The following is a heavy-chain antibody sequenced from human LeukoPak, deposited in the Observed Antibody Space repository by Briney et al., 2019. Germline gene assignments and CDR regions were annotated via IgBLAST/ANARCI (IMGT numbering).Heavy chain of an antibody. J-gene: IGHJ5*01. D-gene: IGHD6-25*01. CDR3: ARHRYSSDFRGSWFDS. V-gene: IGHV1-69*13. CDR2: IIPIFGTA. CDR1: GGTFSSYA. Sequence: SVKVSCKASGGTFSSYAISWVRQAPGQGLEWMGGIIPIFGTANYAQKFQGRVTITADESTSTAYMELSSLRSEDTAVYYCARHRYSSDFRGSWFDSWGQGTLVTVSS.